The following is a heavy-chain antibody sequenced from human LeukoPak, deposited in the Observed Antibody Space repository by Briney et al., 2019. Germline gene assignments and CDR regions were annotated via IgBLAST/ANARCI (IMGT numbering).Heavy chain of an antibody. V-gene: IGHV4-4*07. CDR2: IYTSGST. J-gene: IGHJ5*02. Sequence: PSETLSLTCTVSGGSISSYYWSWIRQPAGKGLEWIGRIYTSGSTNYNPSLMSRVTMSVDTSKNQFSLKLSSVTAADTAVYYCARYFGDYSDSSGPQFWFDPWGQGTLVTVSS. CDR1: GGSISSYY. CDR3: ARYFGDYSDSSGPQFWFDP. D-gene: IGHD3-22*01.